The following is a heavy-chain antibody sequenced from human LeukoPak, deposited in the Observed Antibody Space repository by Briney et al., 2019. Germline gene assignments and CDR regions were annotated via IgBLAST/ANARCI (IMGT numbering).Heavy chain of an antibody. CDR1: GGSISSSSYY. J-gene: IGHJ4*02. Sequence: SETLSLTCTVSGGSISSSSYYWGWIRQPPGKGLEWIGSIYYSGSTYYNPSLKSRVTISVDTSKNQFSLKLSSMTAADTAVYYCASNLGPVEWLLFGNYFDYWGQGTLVTVSS. D-gene: IGHD3-3*01. V-gene: IGHV4-39*01. CDR2: IYYSGST. CDR3: ASNLGPVEWLLFGNYFDY.